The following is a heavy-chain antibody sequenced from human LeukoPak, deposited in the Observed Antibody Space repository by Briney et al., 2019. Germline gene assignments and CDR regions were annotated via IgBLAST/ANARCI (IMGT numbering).Heavy chain of an antibody. CDR1: GFTFSSYA. D-gene: IGHD2/OR15-2a*01. Sequence: GGSLRLSCAASGFTFSSYAMSWVRQAPGKGLEWVSAIRDSGSSTHYADSVKGRFTTSRDNSKNTLFLQMNSLRAEDTAVYFCARGGLSIMGYWGQGTLVTVSS. CDR2: IRDSGSST. CDR3: ARGGLSIMGY. V-gene: IGHV3-23*01. J-gene: IGHJ4*02.